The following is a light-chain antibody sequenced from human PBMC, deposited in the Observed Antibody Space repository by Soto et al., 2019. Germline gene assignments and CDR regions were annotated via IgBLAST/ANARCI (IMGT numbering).Light chain of an antibody. V-gene: IGLV2-14*01. CDR3: TSYTSSATGV. CDR2: EVS. CDR1: SSDVGGYKY. Sequence: QSALTQPASVSGSPGQSITISCTGTSSDVGGYKYVSWYQQHPGKTPKLLIYEVSNRPSGVSNRFSGSKSGNTASLTISGLQAEDEADYYCTSYTSSATGVFGGGTKLTVL. J-gene: IGLJ2*01.